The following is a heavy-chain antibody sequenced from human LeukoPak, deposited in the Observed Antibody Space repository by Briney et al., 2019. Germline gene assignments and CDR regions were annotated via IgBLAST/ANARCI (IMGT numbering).Heavy chain of an antibody. V-gene: IGHV3-33*01. CDR3: ARDCSGGSCDAFDI. J-gene: IGHJ3*02. Sequence: GRSLRLSCAASGFTFGSYGMHWVRQAPGKGLEWVAVIWYDGSNKYYADSVKGRFTISRDNSKNTLYLQMNSLRAEDTAVYYCARDCSGGSCDAFDIWGQGTMVTVSS. CDR1: GFTFGSYG. CDR2: IWYDGSNK. D-gene: IGHD2-15*01.